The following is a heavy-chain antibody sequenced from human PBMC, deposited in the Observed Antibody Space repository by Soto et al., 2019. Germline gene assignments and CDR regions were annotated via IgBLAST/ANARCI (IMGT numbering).Heavy chain of an antibody. CDR1: GFTFSSYA. J-gene: IGHJ2*01. V-gene: IGHV3-30-3*01. D-gene: IGHD5-18*01. Sequence: QVQLVESGGGVVQPGRSLRLSCAASGFTFSSYAMHWVRQAPGKGLEWVAVISYDGSNKYYADSVKGRFTISRDNSKNTLYLQMNSLRAEDTAVYYCASWIQRDWYFDLWGRGTLVTVSS. CDR3: ASWIQRDWYFDL. CDR2: ISYDGSNK.